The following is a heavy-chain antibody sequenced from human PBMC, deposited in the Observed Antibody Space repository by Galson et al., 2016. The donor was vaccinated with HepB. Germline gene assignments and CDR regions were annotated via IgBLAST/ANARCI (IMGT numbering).Heavy chain of an antibody. V-gene: IGHV3-74*01. CDR3: AREGYYYDNSFFRRENAFDI. Sequence: SLRLSCAASGFIFKDYAMHWVRQAPGKGLEWVSRINSDGNTTNYADSVKGRFTISRDNAKNTLYLQMNSLRAEDTAVYYCAREGYYYDNSFFRRENAFDIWGQGTMVTVSS. J-gene: IGHJ3*02. CDR1: GFIFKDYA. D-gene: IGHD3-22*01. CDR2: INSDGNTT.